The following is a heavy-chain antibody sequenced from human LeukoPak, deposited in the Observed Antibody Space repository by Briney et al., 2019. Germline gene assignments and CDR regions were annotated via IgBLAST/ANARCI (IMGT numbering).Heavy chain of an antibody. CDR2: IVVGSGNT. D-gene: IGHD6-25*01. Sequence: GASVKVSCKASGFTFTSSAVQWVRQARGQRLEWIGWIVVGSGNTNYAQKFQERVIITRDMSTNTAYMELSSLRSEDTAVYYCAAGVQREYCFDYWGQGTLVTVSS. CDR1: GFTFTSSA. J-gene: IGHJ4*02. V-gene: IGHV1-58*01. CDR3: AAGVQREYCFDY.